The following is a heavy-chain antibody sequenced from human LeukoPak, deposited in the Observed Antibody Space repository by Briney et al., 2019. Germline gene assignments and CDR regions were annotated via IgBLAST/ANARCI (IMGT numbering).Heavy chain of an antibody. CDR2: INHSGST. Sequence: SETLSLTCAVYGGSFSGYYWSWIRQPPGKGLEWIGEINHSGSTNYNPSLKSRVTISADTSKNQFSLKLSSVTAADTAVYYCARGRRVTHFDYWGQGTLVTVSS. CDR1: GGSFSGYY. V-gene: IGHV4-34*01. CDR3: ARGRRVTHFDY. D-gene: IGHD2-21*02. J-gene: IGHJ4*02.